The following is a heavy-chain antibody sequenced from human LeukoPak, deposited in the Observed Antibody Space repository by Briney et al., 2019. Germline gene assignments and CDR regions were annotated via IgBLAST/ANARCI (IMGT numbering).Heavy chain of an antibody. J-gene: IGHJ4*02. CDR3: TTYSSGSRPF. CDR1: GITLSNAW. Sequence: GGSLRLSCAASGITLSNAWMTWVRQAPGKGLEWVGRIYRSSHGETTNYGAPVKGRFTMSRDDSKNTVYLQMNSLKTEDTAVYYCTTYSSGSRPFWGQGTLVTVSS. CDR2: IYRSSHGETT. V-gene: IGHV3-15*01. D-gene: IGHD6-19*01.